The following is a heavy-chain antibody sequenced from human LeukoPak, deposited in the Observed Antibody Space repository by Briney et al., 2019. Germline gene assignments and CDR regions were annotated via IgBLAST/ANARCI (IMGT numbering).Heavy chain of an antibody. Sequence: PSQTLSLTCTVSGGSISSGSYYWSWIRQPAGKGLEWIGRIYTSGSTNYNPSLKSRVTISVDTSKNQFSLQLNSVTPEDTAVYYCVRGDSSGYPYYFDYWGQGTLVTVSS. CDR1: GGSISSGSYY. CDR3: VRGDSSGYPYYFDY. CDR2: IYTSGST. J-gene: IGHJ4*02. V-gene: IGHV4-61*02. D-gene: IGHD3-22*01.